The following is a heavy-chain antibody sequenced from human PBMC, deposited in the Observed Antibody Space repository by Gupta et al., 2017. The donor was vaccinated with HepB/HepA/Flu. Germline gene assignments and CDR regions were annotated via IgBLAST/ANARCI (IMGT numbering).Heavy chain of an antibody. V-gene: IGHV1-18*01. D-gene: IGHD3-22*01. Sequence: QVQLVQSGGEVKMPGASVKVSCKASDDSFTRYGFSWGREAPGQGLEWMGWISGYSGRAYYAQKFQGRVIMTTETSTRTAYMELRSLTSDDTAMYYCARDNDPMTSVYSAYWGQGTLVTVSS. CDR2: ISGYSGRA. J-gene: IGHJ4*02. CDR3: ARDNDPMTSVYSAY. CDR1: DDSFTRYG.